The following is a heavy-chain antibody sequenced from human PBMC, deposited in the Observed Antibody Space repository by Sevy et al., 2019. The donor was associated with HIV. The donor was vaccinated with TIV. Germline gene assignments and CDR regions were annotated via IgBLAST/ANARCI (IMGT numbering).Heavy chain of an antibody. CDR1: GFTFSNAW. Sequence: AGSLRLSCAASGFTFSNAWMSWVRQAPGKGLEWVGRIESKTDGGTTDYAAPVKGRFTISSDDSKNTLYLQMNSLKTEVTAVYYCTTDINYYYDSTGYYYYWGQGTLVTVSS. CDR3: TTDINYYYDSTGYYYY. D-gene: IGHD3-22*01. J-gene: IGHJ4*02. CDR2: IESKTDGGTT. V-gene: IGHV3-15*04.